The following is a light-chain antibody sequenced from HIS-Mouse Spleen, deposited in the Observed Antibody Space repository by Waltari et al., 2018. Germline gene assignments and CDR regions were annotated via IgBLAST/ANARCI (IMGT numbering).Light chain of an antibody. CDR3: SSYTSSSTEV. Sequence: QSALTQPASVSGSPGQSITISCPGTTSDVGGFNYVSWYQQHPGKAPKLMIYDVSNRPSGVSNRFSGSKSSNTASLTISGLQAEDEADYYCSSYTSSSTEVFGGGTKLTVL. J-gene: IGLJ2*01. CDR1: TSDVGGFNY. CDR2: DVS. V-gene: IGLV2-14*03.